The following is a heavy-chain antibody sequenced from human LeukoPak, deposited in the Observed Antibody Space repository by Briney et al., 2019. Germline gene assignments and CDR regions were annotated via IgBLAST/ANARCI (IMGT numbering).Heavy chain of an antibody. J-gene: IGHJ5*02. CDR3: ARGSTSFNWFDP. Sequence: SETLSLTCAVYGGSFSGYYWSWIRQPPGKGLEWIGEINHSGSTDYNPSLKSRVTISVDTSKNQFSLKLSSVTAADTAVYYCARGSTSFNWFDPWGQGTLVTVSS. D-gene: IGHD2-2*01. CDR1: GGSFSGYY. CDR2: INHSGST. V-gene: IGHV4-34*01.